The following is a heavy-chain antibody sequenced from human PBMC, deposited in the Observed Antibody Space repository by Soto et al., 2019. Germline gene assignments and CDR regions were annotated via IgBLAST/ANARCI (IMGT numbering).Heavy chain of an antibody. CDR3: ARGEALRNYDSSGYSAGAFDY. CDR2: IIPIFGTA. Sequence: QVQLVQSGAEVKKPGSSVKVSCKASGGTFSSYAISWVRQAPGQGLEWMGGIIPIFGTANYAQKFQGRVTITADESTSTAYMELSSLRSEDTDVYYCARGEALRNYDSSGYSAGAFDYWGQGTLVIVSS. V-gene: IGHV1-69*01. D-gene: IGHD3-22*01. CDR1: GGTFSSYA. J-gene: IGHJ4*02.